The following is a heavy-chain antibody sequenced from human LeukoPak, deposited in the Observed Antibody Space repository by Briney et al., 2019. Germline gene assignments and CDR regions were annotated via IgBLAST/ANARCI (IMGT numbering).Heavy chain of an antibody. CDR1: GGSLSGYY. D-gene: IGHD6-13*01. CDR2: INHSGST. Sequence: SETLSLTCAVYGGSLSGYYWSWIRQPPGKGLEWIGEINHSGSTNYNPSLKSRVTISVDTSKNQFSLKLSSVTAADTAVYYCARGMVPGSAFDIWGQGTMVTVSS. CDR3: ARGMVPGSAFDI. J-gene: IGHJ3*02. V-gene: IGHV4-34*01.